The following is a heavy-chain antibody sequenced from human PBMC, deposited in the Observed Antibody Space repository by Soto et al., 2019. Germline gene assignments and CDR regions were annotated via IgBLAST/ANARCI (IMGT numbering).Heavy chain of an antibody. V-gene: IGHV3-30*18. CDR2: ISYDGSNK. Sequence: PGLSIRLSCSASGFTFSSYGMNWVSKAPGKGLEWVAVISYDGSNKYYAASVKGRFTISRDNSKNTLYLQMNSLRAEDTAVYYCAKDVFGPIAVASPCDYWGQGTLVTVSS. J-gene: IGHJ4*02. CDR1: GFTFSSYG. D-gene: IGHD6-19*01. CDR3: AKDVFGPIAVASPCDY.